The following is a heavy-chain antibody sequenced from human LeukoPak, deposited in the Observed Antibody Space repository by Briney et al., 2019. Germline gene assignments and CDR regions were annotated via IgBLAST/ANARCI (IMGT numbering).Heavy chain of an antibody. CDR3: ARDLYYYGSGGFDY. V-gene: IGHV1-18*01. J-gene: IGHJ4*02. CDR1: GYTFTSYG. Sequence: ASVKVSCKASGYTFTSYGISWVRQAPGQGLEWMGWISAYNGNTNYAQKFQGRVTITADKSTSTAYMELSSLRSEDTAVYYCARDLYYYGSGGFDYWGQGTLVTVSS. CDR2: ISAYNGNT. D-gene: IGHD3-10*01.